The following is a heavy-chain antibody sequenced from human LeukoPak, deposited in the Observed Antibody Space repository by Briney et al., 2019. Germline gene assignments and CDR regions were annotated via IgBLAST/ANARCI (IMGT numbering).Heavy chain of an antibody. J-gene: IGHJ4*02. CDR2: MNPNSGNT. D-gene: IGHD3-10*01. CDR1: GYTFTSYD. Sequence: ASVKVSCKASGYTFTSYDINWVRQATGQGLEWMGWMNPNSGNTGYAQKFQGRVTITRNTSISTAYMELSSLRSEDTAVYYCARDGVLLWFGELPSLDYWGQGTLVTVSS. V-gene: IGHV1-8*03. CDR3: ARDGVLLWFGELPSLDY.